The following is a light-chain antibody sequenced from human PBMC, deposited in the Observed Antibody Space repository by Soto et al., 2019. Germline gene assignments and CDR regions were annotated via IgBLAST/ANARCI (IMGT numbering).Light chain of an antibody. Sequence: EIVLTQSPATLSLSPGERATLSCRASQSVSSYLAWYQQKPGQAPRLLIYDASNRATGIPARFSGSGSGTDFTLPISSLEPEDFAVYYCQQYGSSPLTFGGGTKVDIK. V-gene: IGKV3-11*01. CDR2: DAS. CDR3: QQYGSSPLT. J-gene: IGKJ4*01. CDR1: QSVSSY.